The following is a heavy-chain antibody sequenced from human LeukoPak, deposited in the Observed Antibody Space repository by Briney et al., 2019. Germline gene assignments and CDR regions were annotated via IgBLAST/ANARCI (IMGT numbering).Heavy chain of an antibody. CDR2: ISGSSSYI. J-gene: IGHJ3*02. D-gene: IGHD6-13*01. V-gene: IGHV3-21*01. CDR3: ASLFHVYSSSWNAFVI. Sequence: GGSLRLSCAASGFTFSSYSMNWVRQAPGKGLEWVSSISGSSSYIYYADSVKGRSTISRDNQKNSLYLQINRLRAEGAELYYCASLFHVYSSSWNAFVIWGQRAMVTVSS. CDR1: GFTFSSYS.